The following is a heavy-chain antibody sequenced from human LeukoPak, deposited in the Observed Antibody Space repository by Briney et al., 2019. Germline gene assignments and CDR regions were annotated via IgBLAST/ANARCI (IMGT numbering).Heavy chain of an antibody. J-gene: IGHJ5*02. CDR2: IDKKDKGYATAT. D-gene: IGHD1-26*01. CDR1: GFTFSGSA. CDR3: TRDSGTYNWFDP. V-gene: IGHV3-73*01. Sequence: GGSLRLSCAASGFTFSGSAIHWVRQSCAKGLEWVGKIDKKDKGYATATAYAASVKGRFTISRDDSINTAYLQMKSLKTEDTALYYCTRDSGTYNWFDPWGQGTLVTVSS.